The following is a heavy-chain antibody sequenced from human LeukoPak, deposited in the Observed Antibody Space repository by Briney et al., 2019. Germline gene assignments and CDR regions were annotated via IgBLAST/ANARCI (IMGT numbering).Heavy chain of an antibody. D-gene: IGHD3-22*01. J-gene: IGHJ4*02. Sequence: GGSLRLSCAASGFSFSGYAMSWVRQAPGKGLEWVSSIRGSGSHTYHADSVKGRFTISRDNSKNTLYLQMNSLRAEDTAVYYCAKDISGYYRPFDYWGQGTLVTVSS. CDR2: IRGSGSHT. V-gene: IGHV3-23*01. CDR1: GFSFSGYA. CDR3: AKDISGYYRPFDY.